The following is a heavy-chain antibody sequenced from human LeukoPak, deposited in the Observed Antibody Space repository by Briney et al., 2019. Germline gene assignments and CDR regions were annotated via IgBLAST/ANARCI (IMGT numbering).Heavy chain of an antibody. V-gene: IGHV4-34*01. CDR2: INHSGST. D-gene: IGHD1-26*01. J-gene: IGHJ4*02. Sequence: SETLSLTCAVYGGSFSGYYWSWIRQPPGKGLEWIGEINHSGSTNYNPSLKSRVTISVDTSKNQFSLKLSSVTAADTAVYYCARRVGARFDYWGQGTLVTVSS. CDR1: GGSFSGYY. CDR3: ARRVGARFDY.